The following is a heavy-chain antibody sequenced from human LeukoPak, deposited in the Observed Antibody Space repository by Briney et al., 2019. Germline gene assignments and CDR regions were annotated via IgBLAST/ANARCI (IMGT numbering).Heavy chain of an antibody. V-gene: IGHV3-30*02. D-gene: IGHD3-10*01. J-gene: IGHJ4*02. CDR3: VKDPLQYGSGSYYFDD. CDR2: ISYAGNSK. Sequence: PGGSLRLSCAASGFTFSTYAMHWVRQAPDKGLEWVAFISYAGNSKYYADSVKGRFTISRDSSKNTLYLQMNSLKSEDTAVYHCVKDPLQYGSGSYYFDDWGQGTLVTVSS. CDR1: GFTFSTYA.